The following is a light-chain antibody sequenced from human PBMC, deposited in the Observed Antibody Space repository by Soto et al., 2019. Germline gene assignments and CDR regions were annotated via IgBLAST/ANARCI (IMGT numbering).Light chain of an antibody. CDR1: QNVNDN. V-gene: IGKV3D-15*01. Sequence: EIVMTQSPATLSVSPGERATLSCRASQNVNDNLAWYQQKPGQAPRLLVYGASTRATGIPASFSGSGSGTEFTLTNGSLQSEDFAVYYCQQYNSWPLTFGAGTKVEIK. CDR3: QQYNSWPLT. J-gene: IGKJ4*01. CDR2: GAS.